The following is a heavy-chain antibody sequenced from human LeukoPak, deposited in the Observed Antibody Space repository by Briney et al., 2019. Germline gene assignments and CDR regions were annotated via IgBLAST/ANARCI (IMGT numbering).Heavy chain of an antibody. CDR1: GYTFTSYD. V-gene: IGHV1-8*01. CDR2: MNPNSGNI. Sequence: GGSVKVSCTASGYTFTSYDMHWVRQATGQGLEWMAWMNPNSGNIGYAEKLQGRVTMTRNNAISTPYLQLNSLRAEDTAVYYCARDRSGSSYSNCDYYMDVGDKGNAAPV. D-gene: IGHD1-26*01. CDR3: ARDRSGSSYSNCDYYMDV. J-gene: IGHJ6*03.